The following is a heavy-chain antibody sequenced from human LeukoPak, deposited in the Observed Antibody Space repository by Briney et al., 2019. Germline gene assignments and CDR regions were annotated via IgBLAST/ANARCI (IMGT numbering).Heavy chain of an antibody. CDR3: ARPQHYIVATSDAFDI. D-gene: IGHD5-12*01. V-gene: IGHV3-21*01. CDR2: ISSSSSYI. Sequence: GGSLRLSCAASGFTFSSYSMNWVRQAPGKGLEWVSSISSSSSYIYYADSVKGRFTISRDNAKNSLYLQMNSLRAEDTAVYYCARPQHYIVATSDAFDIWGQGTMVTVSS. CDR1: GFTFSSYS. J-gene: IGHJ3*02.